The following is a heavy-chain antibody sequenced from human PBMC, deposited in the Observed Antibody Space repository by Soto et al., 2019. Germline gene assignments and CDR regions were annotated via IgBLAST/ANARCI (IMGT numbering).Heavy chain of an antibody. V-gene: IGHV4-39*01. J-gene: IGHJ4*02. CDR3: ARVPSDY. CDR1: GGSISSSSYY. Sequence: SETLSLTCTVSGGSISSSSYYWGWIRQPPGKGLEWIGSIYYSGSTYYNPSLKSRVTISVDTSKNQFSLKLSSVTAADTAVYYCARVPSDYWGQGTLVTVSS. CDR2: IYYSGST.